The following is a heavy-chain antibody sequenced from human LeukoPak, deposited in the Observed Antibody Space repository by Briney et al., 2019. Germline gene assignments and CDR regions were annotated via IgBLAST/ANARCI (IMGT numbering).Heavy chain of an antibody. V-gene: IGHV3-21*01. CDR1: GSTFSSYR. D-gene: IGHD2/OR15-2a*01. Sequence: GGSLRLSCAASGSTFSSYRMNWVRQAPGKGLEWVSSISSSSSYIYYAGSVKGRFTLSRDNARNSLYLQINSLRAEDTAVYYCAIDVEYYYFDYWGQGTLVTVSS. CDR2: ISSSSSYI. CDR3: AIDVEYYYFDY. J-gene: IGHJ4*02.